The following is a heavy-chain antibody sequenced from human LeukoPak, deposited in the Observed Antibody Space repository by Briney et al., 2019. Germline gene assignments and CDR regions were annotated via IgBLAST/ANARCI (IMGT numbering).Heavy chain of an antibody. J-gene: IGHJ1*01. D-gene: IGHD3-22*01. CDR2: IYSGGST. CDR3: ARVPQRRVTMIAN. Sequence: GGSLRLSCAASGFTVSSNYMSWVRQAPGKGLEWVPVIYSGGSTYYADSVKGRFTISRDNSKNTLYLQMNSLRAEDTAVYYCARVPQRRVTMIANWGQGTLVTVSS. V-gene: IGHV3-66*01. CDR1: GFTVSSNY.